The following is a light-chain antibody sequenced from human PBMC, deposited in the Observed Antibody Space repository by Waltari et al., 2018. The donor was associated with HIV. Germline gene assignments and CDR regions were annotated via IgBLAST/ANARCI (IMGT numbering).Light chain of an antibody. J-gene: IGKJ5*01. V-gene: IGKV3-11*01. CDR3: QQRTNWPTSIT. Sequence: EIVLKQSPATLSLSPGERATLSCSASPSVRMYLAWYQQKPGQARRLLIYAASKRATGIPARFSGSGSGTDFTLTISSLDPEDFAVYYCQQRTNWPTSITFGQGTRLEIK. CDR1: PSVRMY. CDR2: AAS.